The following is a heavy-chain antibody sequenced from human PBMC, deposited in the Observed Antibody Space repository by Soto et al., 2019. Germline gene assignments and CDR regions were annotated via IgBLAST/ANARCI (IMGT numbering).Heavy chain of an antibody. D-gene: IGHD3-22*01. V-gene: IGHV1-69*12. Sequence: QVQLVQSGAEVKKPGSSVEVSCKASGGTFSSYAISWVRQAPGQGLEWMGGIIPIFGTANYAQKFQGRVTITADESTSTAYMELSSLRSEDTAVYYCARDSSLPYYYDSSGYDPLFDYWGQGTLVTVSS. J-gene: IGHJ4*02. CDR1: GGTFSSYA. CDR3: ARDSSLPYYYDSSGYDPLFDY. CDR2: IIPIFGTA.